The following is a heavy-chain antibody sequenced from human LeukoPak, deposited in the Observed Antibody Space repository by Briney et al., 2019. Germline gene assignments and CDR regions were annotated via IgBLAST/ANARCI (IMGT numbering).Heavy chain of an antibody. Sequence: GGSLRLSCAASGFTFSSYSMNWVRQAPGKGLEWVSSISSSSSYIYYADSVKGRFTIPRDNAKNSLYLQMNSLRAEDTAVYYCAISRDGYNCPFDYWGQGTLVTVSS. D-gene: IGHD5-24*01. J-gene: IGHJ4*02. CDR1: GFTFSSYS. CDR3: AISRDGYNCPFDY. V-gene: IGHV3-21*01. CDR2: ISSSSSYI.